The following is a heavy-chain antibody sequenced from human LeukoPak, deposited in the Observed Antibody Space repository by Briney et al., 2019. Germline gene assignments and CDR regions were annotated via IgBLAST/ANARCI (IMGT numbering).Heavy chain of an antibody. D-gene: IGHD6-25*01. Sequence: GGSLRLSCAASGFRFNSHSMNWVRQVPGKGLEWVSYISHTGDPIYYADSVKGRFTISRDNSKNTLYLQMNSLRGEDTAVYFCARDSGNRGVFDIWGQGTMVTVSS. V-gene: IGHV3-48*01. CDR3: ARDSGNRGVFDI. CDR2: ISHTGDPI. CDR1: GFRFNSHS. J-gene: IGHJ3*02.